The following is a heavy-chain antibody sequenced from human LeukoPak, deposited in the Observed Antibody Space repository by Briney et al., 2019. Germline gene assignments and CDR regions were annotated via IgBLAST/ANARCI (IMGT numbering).Heavy chain of an antibody. CDR1: GGTFSSYA. J-gene: IGHJ4*02. D-gene: IGHD6-19*01. Sequence: SVTVSCKASGGTFSSYAISWVRQAPGQGLEWMGGIIPIFGTANYAQKFQGRVTITADGSTSTAYMELSSLRSEDTAVYYCASVGSIAVAGYPFDYWGQGTLVTVSS. CDR2: IIPIFGTA. CDR3: ASVGSIAVAGYPFDY. V-gene: IGHV1-69*13.